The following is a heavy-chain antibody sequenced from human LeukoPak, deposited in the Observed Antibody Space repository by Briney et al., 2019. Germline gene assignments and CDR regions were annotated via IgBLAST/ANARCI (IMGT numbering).Heavy chain of an antibody. J-gene: IGHJ3*02. CDR1: GFTFSNAW. CDR3: AKFGLAGSGRYHDAFDI. D-gene: IGHD3-10*01. Sequence: GGSLRLSCAASGFTFSNAWMTWVRQAPGEGLEWVSAISGSGGSTYYADSVKGRSTISRDNSKNTLYLQMNSLRAEDTAVYYCAKFGLAGSGRYHDAFDIWGQGTMVTVSS. V-gene: IGHV3-23*01. CDR2: ISGSGGST.